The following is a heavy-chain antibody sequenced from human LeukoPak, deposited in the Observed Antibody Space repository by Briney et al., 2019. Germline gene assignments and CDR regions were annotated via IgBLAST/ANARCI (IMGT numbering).Heavy chain of an antibody. D-gene: IGHD4-23*01. CDR2: IYYSGST. Sequence: PSETLSLTCTVSGGSISSYYWSWIRQPPGKGLEWIGYIYYSGSTNYNPSLKSRVTISVDTSKNQFSLKLSSVTAADTAVYYCARDSLDGGKHPRFDYWGQGTLVTVSS. CDR1: GGSISSYY. CDR3: ARDSLDGGKHPRFDY. J-gene: IGHJ4*02. V-gene: IGHV4-59*01.